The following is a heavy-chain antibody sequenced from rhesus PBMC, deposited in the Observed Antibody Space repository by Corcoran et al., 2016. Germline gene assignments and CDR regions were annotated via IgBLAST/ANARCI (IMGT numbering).Heavy chain of an antibody. J-gene: IGHJ4*01. CDR1: GFSISTTGTG. CDR3: ARLGGWYYFDY. D-gene: IGHD6-37*01. Sequence: QVTLKESGPALVKPTQTLTLTCTFSGFSISTTGTGVGWIRQPPGKALERLASIYWNDSKYYSTSLKSRLTLSKDTSKNQVVLTMTNMDPVDTATYYCARLGGWYYFDYWGQGVLVTVSS. CDR2: IYWNDSK. V-gene: IGHV2-95*01.